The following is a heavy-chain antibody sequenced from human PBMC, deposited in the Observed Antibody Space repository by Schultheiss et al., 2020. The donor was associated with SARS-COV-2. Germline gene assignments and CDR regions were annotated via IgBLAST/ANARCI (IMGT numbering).Heavy chain of an antibody. CDR2: ISSSSSYI. D-gene: IGHD1-26*01. V-gene: IGHV3-23*01. CDR1: GFTFSSYA. CDR3: AKDGQLGALYYFDY. Sequence: GGSLRLSCAASGFTFSSYAMSWVRQAPGKGLEWVSSISSSSSYIYYADSVKGRFTISRDDSKNTLYLQVNSLRAEDTAIYYCAKDGQLGALYYFDYWGQGTPVTVSS. J-gene: IGHJ4*02.